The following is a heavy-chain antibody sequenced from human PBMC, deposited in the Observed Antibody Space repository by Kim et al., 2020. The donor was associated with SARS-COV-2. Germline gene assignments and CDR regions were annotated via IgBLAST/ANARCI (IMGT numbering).Heavy chain of an antibody. D-gene: IGHD1-1*01. J-gene: IGHJ6*02. CDR3: ARGGGGKLYAMDV. Sequence: KYSQKFQGRVTVTRDTSASTAYMELSRLRYEDTALYYCARGGGGKLYAMDVWGQGTTVTVSS. V-gene: IGHV1-3*01.